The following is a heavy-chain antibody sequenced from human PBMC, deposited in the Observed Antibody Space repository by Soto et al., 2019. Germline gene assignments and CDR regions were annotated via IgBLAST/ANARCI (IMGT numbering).Heavy chain of an antibody. CDR2: IFYRGTT. J-gene: IGHJ4*02. V-gene: IGHV4-30-4*01. CDR3: ARAFYDVLTGYYVRYFDH. Sequence: SETLSLTCTVSGGSISSGDYYWSWVRQPPGKGLEWIWYIFYRGTTYYNASLKSRLSMSVDTSKNQFSLKLTSVTAADTARYFCARAFYDVLTGYYVRYFDHWGQGILVTVSS. CDR1: GGSISSGDYY. D-gene: IGHD3-9*01.